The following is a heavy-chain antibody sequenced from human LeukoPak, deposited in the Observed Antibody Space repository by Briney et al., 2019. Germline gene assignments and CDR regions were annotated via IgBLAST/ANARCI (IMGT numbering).Heavy chain of an antibody. D-gene: IGHD2-8*01. J-gene: IGHJ4*02. CDR2: INRNGDST. Sequence: GGSLRLSCEAAGFTFDDYCMGSVRQRPGKGLEWVSCINRNGDSTDYADSVKGRFTISRDNAKNSQFLEMSSLEVEDTALYFCARGFRNGPFDCWGQGTLVTVP. CDR3: ARGFRNGPFDC. V-gene: IGHV3-20*04. CDR1: GFTFDDYC.